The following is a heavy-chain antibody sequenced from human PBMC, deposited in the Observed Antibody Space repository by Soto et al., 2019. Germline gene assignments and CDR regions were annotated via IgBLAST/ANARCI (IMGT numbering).Heavy chain of an antibody. V-gene: IGHV4-34*01. CDR3: ARGGNWNYVLDWFDP. CDR1: GGSFSGYY. Sequence: SETLSLTCAVYGGSFSGYYWSGIRQPPGKGLEWIGEINHSGSTNYNPSLKSRVTKSVDTSKNQFSLKLSSVTAADTAVYYCARGGNWNYVLDWFDPWGQGTLVTVSS. J-gene: IGHJ5*02. CDR2: INHSGST. D-gene: IGHD1-7*01.